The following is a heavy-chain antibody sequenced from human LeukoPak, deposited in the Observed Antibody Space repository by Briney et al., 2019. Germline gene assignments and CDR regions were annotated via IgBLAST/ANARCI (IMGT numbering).Heavy chain of an antibody. CDR3: ARERSYDFWSGYSNWFDP. D-gene: IGHD3-3*01. V-gene: IGHV3-21*01. CDR1: GFTFSSYS. CDR2: ISSSSSCI. J-gene: IGHJ5*02. Sequence: PGGSLRLSCAASGFTFSSYSMNWVRQAPGKGLEWVSSISSSSSCIYYADSVKGRFTISRDNAKNSLYLQMNSLRAEDTAVYYCARERSYDFWSGYSNWFDPWGQGTLVTVSS.